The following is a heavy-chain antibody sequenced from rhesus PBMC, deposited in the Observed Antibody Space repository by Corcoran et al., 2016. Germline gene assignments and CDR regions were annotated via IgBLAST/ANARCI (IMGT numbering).Heavy chain of an antibody. V-gene: IGHV4-169*01. CDR3: ARGEYYYEDAFDF. CDR2: IYGSGSST. J-gene: IGHJ3*01. CDR1: GGSISSSY. Sequence: QLQLQESGPGLVKPSETLSVTCAVSGGSISSSYWSWLRQAPGKGLEWIGYIYGSGSSTNYNPSLKSRVTLSVDTSKNQLSLKLSSVTTADTAVYYCARGEYYYEDAFDFWGQGLRVTVSS. D-gene: IGHD3-28*01.